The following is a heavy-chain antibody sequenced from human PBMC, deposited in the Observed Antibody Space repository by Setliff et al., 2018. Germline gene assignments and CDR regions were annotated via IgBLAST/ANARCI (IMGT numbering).Heavy chain of an antibody. CDR3: ARDLGDLVATILSFFDY. D-gene: IGHD5-12*01. CDR1: GYTFTGYS. V-gene: IGHV1-18*04. Sequence: ASVKVSCKASGYTFTGYSMHWVRQAPGQGLEWMGWNSVYARRFQGRVTMTTDTSTSTAYMELMSLTSDDTALYFCARDLGDLVATILSFFDYWGQGTLVTVSS. J-gene: IGHJ4*02. CDR2: NSVY.